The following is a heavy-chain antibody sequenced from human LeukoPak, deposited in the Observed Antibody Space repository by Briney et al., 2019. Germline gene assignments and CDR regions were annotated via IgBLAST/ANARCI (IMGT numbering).Heavy chain of an antibody. CDR3: ARDRRYYDSSGYYAFDY. CDR2: IGSSSTYI. V-gene: IGHV3-21*01. D-gene: IGHD3-22*01. CDR1: GFTFSSYE. Sequence: GGSLRLSCAASGFTFSSYEMNWVRQAPGKGLEWVSSIGSSSTYIYYADSLKGRFTISRDNAKNSLYLQMNSLRAEDTAVYYCARDRRYYDSSGYYAFDYWGQGTLVTVSS. J-gene: IGHJ4*02.